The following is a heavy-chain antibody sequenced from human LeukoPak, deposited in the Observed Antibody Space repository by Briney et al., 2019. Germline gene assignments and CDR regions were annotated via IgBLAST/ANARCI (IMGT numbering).Heavy chain of an antibody. V-gene: IGHV4-39*07. J-gene: IGHJ4*02. CDR3: ARLAYGGGMATTLGPFDY. Sequence: KSSETLSLTCTVSGGSISSSSYYWGWIRQPPGKGLEWIGIIYYSGSTYYNPSLKSRLTISVDTSKNQFSLKLSSVTAADTAVYYCARLAYGGGMATTLGPFDYWGQGTLVTVSS. D-gene: IGHD5-24*01. CDR1: GGSISSSSYY. CDR2: IYYSGST.